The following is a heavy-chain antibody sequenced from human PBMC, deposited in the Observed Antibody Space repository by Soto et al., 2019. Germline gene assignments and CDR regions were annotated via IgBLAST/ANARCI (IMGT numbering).Heavy chain of an antibody. Sequence: QVQLVQSGAEVKKPGSSVTVSCKASGGTFSSYAISWVRQAPGQGLEWMGGIIPIFGTANYAQKFQGRVTITADESTSTAYMELSSLRSEDTAVYYCARGSAYGSGSYYPISPSYYYYGMDVWGQGTTVTVSS. CDR3: ARGSAYGSGSYYPISPSYYYYGMDV. V-gene: IGHV1-69*01. J-gene: IGHJ6*02. CDR2: IIPIFGTA. D-gene: IGHD3-10*01. CDR1: GGTFSSYA.